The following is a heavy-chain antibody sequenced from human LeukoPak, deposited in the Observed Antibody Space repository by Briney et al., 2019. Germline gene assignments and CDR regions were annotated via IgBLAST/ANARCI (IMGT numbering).Heavy chain of an antibody. J-gene: IGHJ4*02. D-gene: IGHD5-18*01. CDR2: ISPDGRSA. CDR3: AMGYKSAYSWDY. Sequence: AGGSLRLSCAASGFTFSVFWMFWVRQAPGQGLVWVSHISPDGRSANYADSVKGRFTISRDNARNTLYPQLNSLTAEDTAVYYCAMGYKSAYSWDYWGQGTLVTVSS. CDR1: GFTFSVFW. V-gene: IGHV3-74*01.